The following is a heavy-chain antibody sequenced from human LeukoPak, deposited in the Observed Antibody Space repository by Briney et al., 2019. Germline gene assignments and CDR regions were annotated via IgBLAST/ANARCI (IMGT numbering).Heavy chain of an antibody. CDR1: GFTVSIKY. J-gene: IGHJ6*02. CDR3: ASFIQASSYYYYGMDV. V-gene: IGHV3-66*01. CDR2: IYSGGNT. D-gene: IGHD6-13*01. Sequence: GGSLRLSCVASGFTVSIKYMSWVRQAPGKGLEWVSLIYSGGNTYYADSVRGRFTITRDNSKNTLYLQMNSLRAEDTAVYYCASFIQASSYYYYGMDVWGQGTTVTVSS.